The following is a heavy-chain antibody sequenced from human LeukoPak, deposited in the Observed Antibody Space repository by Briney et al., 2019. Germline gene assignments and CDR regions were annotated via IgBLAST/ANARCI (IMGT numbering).Heavy chain of an antibody. V-gene: IGHV3-21*04. Sequence: GGSLRLSCAASGFTFSSYSMNWVRQAPGKGLEWVSSISSSSSYIYYADSVKGRFTISRDNAKNSLYLQMNSLRAEDTAVYYCARAGIVGAATESPFDNWGQGSLVTVSS. D-gene: IGHD1-26*01. J-gene: IGHJ4*02. CDR3: ARAGIVGAATESPFDN. CDR2: ISSSSSYI. CDR1: GFTFSSYS.